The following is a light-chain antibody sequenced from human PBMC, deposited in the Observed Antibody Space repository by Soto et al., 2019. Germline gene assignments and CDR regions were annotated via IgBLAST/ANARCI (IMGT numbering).Light chain of an antibody. CDR2: AAF. CDR3: QKYNSAPWT. V-gene: IGKV1-27*01. J-gene: IGKJ1*01. Sequence: DIQMTQSPSSLSASVGDRVTITCRASQGISNYLAWYQQKPGKVPKLLIYAAFTLQSGVPSRFSGSGSGTHVTLTINSLQPEDVATYYCQKYNSAPWTFGQGTKVEIK. CDR1: QGISNY.